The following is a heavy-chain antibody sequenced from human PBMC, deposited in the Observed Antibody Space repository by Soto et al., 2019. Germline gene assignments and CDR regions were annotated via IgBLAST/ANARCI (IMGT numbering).Heavy chain of an antibody. J-gene: IGHJ6*02. D-gene: IGHD6-13*01. Sequence: SETLSLTCSVSGGSISSGDYYWNWIRQPPGKGLEWIGHIYYSGSTYYNSSLKSRVTISLDTSKNQFSLKLSSVTAADTAMYYCARTAAAGKNYYGVDVWGQGTTVTVSS. V-gene: IGHV4-30-4*01. CDR3: ARTAAAGKNYYGVDV. CDR2: IYYSGST. CDR1: GGSISSGDYY.